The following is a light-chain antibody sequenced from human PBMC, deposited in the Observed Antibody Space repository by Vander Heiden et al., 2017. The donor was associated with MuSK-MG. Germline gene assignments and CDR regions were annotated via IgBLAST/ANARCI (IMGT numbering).Light chain of an antibody. CDR1: SSNIGNNY. V-gene: IGLV1-51*02. CDR2: ENN. Sequence: QSVLTQLPSVSAAPGTKVTISCSGSSSNIGNNYVSWYQQLPGTAPKLLIYENNKRPSGIPDRFSGSKSGTSATLGITGLQTGDEADYYCGTWDSSLSAGVFGTGTKVTVL. CDR3: GTWDSSLSAGV. J-gene: IGLJ1*01.